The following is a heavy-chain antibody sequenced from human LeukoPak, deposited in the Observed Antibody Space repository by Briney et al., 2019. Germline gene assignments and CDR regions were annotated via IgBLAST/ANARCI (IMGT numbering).Heavy chain of an antibody. CDR1: GFTFSSYA. V-gene: IGHV3-23*01. J-gene: IGHJ4*02. CDR2: IGATGGTT. Sequence: GGSLRLSCAASGFTFSSYAMSWVRHAPGKGLEGVSSIGATGGTTYYTESVKGPFTISRQTSKNTLYLQMHSLRAEDTAVYHCATGRPSFDYWGQGTLVTVSS. CDR3: ATGRPSFDY. D-gene: IGHD6-25*01.